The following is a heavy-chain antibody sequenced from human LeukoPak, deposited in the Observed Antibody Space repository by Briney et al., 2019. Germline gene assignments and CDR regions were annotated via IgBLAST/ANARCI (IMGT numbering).Heavy chain of an antibody. Sequence: ASVKVSCKASGYTFTSYAMHWVRQAPGQRLEWMGWINAGNGNTKYSQKFQGRVTITRDTSASTAYMELSSLRSEDTAVYYCAFDSSSWYGALGYWGQGTLVTVSS. CDR3: AFDSSSWYGALGY. CDR1: GYTFTSYA. V-gene: IGHV1-3*01. J-gene: IGHJ4*02. D-gene: IGHD6-13*01. CDR2: INAGNGNT.